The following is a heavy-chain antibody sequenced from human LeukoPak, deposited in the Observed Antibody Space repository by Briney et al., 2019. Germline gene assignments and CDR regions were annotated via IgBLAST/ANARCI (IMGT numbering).Heavy chain of an antibody. CDR2: IYAGGTT. D-gene: IGHD1-7*01. Sequence: PGGSLRLSCTASGFTVSSDYMSWVRQAPGKGLEWVSVIYAGGTTYYADSVKGRFTISRDNSRNTLYLQMNSLRAEDTAVYYCATAIDNWNYAFGCWGQGALVTVSS. J-gene: IGHJ4*02. V-gene: IGHV3-53*01. CDR1: GFTVSSDY. CDR3: ATAIDNWNYAFGC.